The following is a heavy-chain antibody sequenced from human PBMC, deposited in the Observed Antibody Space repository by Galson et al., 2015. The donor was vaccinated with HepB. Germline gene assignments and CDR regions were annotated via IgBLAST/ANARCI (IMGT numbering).Heavy chain of an antibody. J-gene: IGHJ3*02. CDR3: ANAQSDGIFYAFDI. CDR1: GYTFTYRY. V-gene: IGHV1-45*02. CDR2: ITPFNGNT. Sequence: SVKVSCKASGYTFTYRYLHWVRQAPGQALEWMGWITPFNGNTNYAQKFQDRVTITRDRSMSTAHMELSSLRSEDTAMYYCANAQSDGIFYAFDIWGQGTMVTVSS. D-gene: IGHD3-9*01.